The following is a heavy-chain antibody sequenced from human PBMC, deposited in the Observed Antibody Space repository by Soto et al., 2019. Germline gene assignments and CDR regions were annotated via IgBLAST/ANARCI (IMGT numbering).Heavy chain of an antibody. V-gene: IGHV3-48*02. CDR3: ARDPGYYDSSGNYYGYAFDI. Sequence: EVYLVESGGGVVQPGGSLRLSCTVSRLTFRDYSFNWVRQAPGKGLEWVSYIDPSSKTIKYADSVRGRFTISRDNAKNSLILQMDSLRDDDTAVYYCARDPGYYDSSGNYYGYAFDIWGQGTMVIVSS. CDR2: IDPSSKTI. CDR1: RLTFRDYS. J-gene: IGHJ3*02. D-gene: IGHD3-22*01.